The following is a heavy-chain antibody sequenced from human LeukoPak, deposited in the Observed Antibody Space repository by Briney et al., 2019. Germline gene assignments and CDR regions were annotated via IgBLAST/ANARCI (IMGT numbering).Heavy chain of an antibody. CDR1: GFTFSSYA. V-gene: IGHV3-23*01. CDR3: ARATQPGFDP. J-gene: IGHJ5*02. CDR2: ISGSGGST. Sequence: GGSLRPSCAASGFTFSSYAMSWVRQAPGKGLEWVSAISGSGGSTYYADSVKGRFTISRDNSKNSLYLQMNSLRAEDTAVYYCARATQPGFDPWGQGTLVTVSS. D-gene: IGHD2-15*01.